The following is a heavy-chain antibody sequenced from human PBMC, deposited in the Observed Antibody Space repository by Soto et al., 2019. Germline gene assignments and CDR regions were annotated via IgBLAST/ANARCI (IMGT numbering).Heavy chain of an antibody. CDR1: GFSFRSYG. CDR2: IWFDGSHI. Sequence: QVQLVESGGGVVQPGGSLRLSCVASGFSFRSYGMHWVRQAPGKGLEWVAIIWFDGSHINYAESVKGRFTISRDNSKNTLYLQMNTLRVEDTAVYYCATEIGDYSFEYWGQGTLVTVSS. D-gene: IGHD2-21*02. V-gene: IGHV3-33*01. CDR3: ATEIGDYSFEY. J-gene: IGHJ4*02.